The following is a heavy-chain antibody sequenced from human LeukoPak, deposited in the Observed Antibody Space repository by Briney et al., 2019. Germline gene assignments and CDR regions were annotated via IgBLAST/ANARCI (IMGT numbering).Heavy chain of an antibody. J-gene: IGHJ4*02. D-gene: IGHD2-21*01. CDR1: GVSMSAYQ. Sequence: PSEALSLTCTVSGVSMSAYQWSWVRQSPEKGLEWIGCINTKGETSYNPSLKSRVTTSVDTSKSQFSLRLTSVTAADTAVYYCATSNDAKIAPFDHWGQGAPVTVSS. V-gene: IGHV4-4*09. CDR2: INTKGET. CDR3: ATSNDAKIAPFDH.